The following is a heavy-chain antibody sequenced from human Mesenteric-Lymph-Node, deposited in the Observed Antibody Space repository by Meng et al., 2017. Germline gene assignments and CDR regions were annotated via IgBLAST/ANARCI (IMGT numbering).Heavy chain of an antibody. D-gene: IGHD3-22*01. CDR2: ISAYNGNT. CDR1: VYTFTTYG. Sequence: QVQLVQAGADGKKPGAPSKVSCKASVYTFTTYGITWVRQAPGQGLEWMGWISAYNGNTNYAQNLQGRVTMTTDTSTSTAFMELRSLTSDDTAVYYCARDRVLDYYDPSRKGYFQHWGQGTLVTVSS. V-gene: IGHV1-18*01. J-gene: IGHJ1*01. CDR3: ARDRVLDYYDPSRKGYFQH.